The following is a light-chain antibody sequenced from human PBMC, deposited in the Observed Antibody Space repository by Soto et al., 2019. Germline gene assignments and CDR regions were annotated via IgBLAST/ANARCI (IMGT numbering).Light chain of an antibody. Sequence: EIVLTQSPATLSLSPGERATLSCRASQSVSSYLAWYQQKPGQAPRLLIHNAFSRATGIPARFSGSGSGTEFTLTISRLQSEDFAVYYCQKYNNWPPWTFGQGTKVDIK. CDR2: NAF. CDR3: QKYNNWPPWT. CDR1: QSVSSY. V-gene: IGKV3D-15*01. J-gene: IGKJ1*01.